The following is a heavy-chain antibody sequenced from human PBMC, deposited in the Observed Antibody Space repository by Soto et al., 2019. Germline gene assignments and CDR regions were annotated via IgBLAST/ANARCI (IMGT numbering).Heavy chain of an antibody. Sequence: EVQLVESGGGLVQPGGSLRLSCAASGFTFNSFGMNWVRQAPGKGLEWVSYISSSSNTIHYADSVKGRCTISRDNAKNSLYLQMNSLRDEDTAVYYCARWGNWNLVNAFDVWGQGTMVTVSS. CDR1: GFTFNSFG. J-gene: IGHJ3*01. CDR2: ISSSSNTI. D-gene: IGHD1-1*01. V-gene: IGHV3-48*02. CDR3: ARWGNWNLVNAFDV.